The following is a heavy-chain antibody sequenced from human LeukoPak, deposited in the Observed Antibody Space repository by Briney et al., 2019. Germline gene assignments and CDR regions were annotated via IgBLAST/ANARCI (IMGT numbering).Heavy chain of an antibody. CDR1: GGSISSSSYY. CDR2: IYYTGST. D-gene: IGHD6-19*01. CDR3: ARLSLLRAVADY. J-gene: IGHJ4*02. Sequence: TSETLSLTCTVSGGSISSSSYYWGWIRQPPGKGLEWIGSIYYTGSTSYNPSLKSRLTISVDTSKNQFSLKLSSVTAADTAVYFCARLSLLRAVADYWGQGTLVTVSS. V-gene: IGHV4-39*01.